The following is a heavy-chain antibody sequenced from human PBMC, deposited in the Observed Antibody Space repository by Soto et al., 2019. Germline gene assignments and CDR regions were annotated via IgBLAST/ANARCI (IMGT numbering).Heavy chain of an antibody. Sequence: LLLSCAASGFTFSSYWMHWVRQAPGKGLVWVSRINSDGSSTSYADSVKGRFTISRDNAKNTLYLQMNSLRAEDTAVYYCARDMYSSSWNYYYYDGMDVWGQGTTFTVS. CDR2: INSDGSST. D-gene: IGHD6-13*01. CDR1: GFTFSSYW. V-gene: IGHV3-74*01. J-gene: IGHJ6*02. CDR3: ARDMYSSSWNYYYYDGMDV.